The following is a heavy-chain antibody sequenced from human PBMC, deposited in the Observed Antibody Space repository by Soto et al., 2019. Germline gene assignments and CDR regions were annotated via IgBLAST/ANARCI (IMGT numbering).Heavy chain of an antibody. CDR2: ISYDGSNK. CDR3: ANWYYLWHYMDV. CDR1: GFTFSSYG. Sequence: QVQLVESGGGVVQPGRSLRLSCAASGFTFSSYGMHWVRQAPGKGLEWVAVISYDGSNKYYADSVKGRFTISRDNSKNTLYLQMNSLRAEDTAVYYCANWYYLWHYMDVWGKGTTVTVSS. V-gene: IGHV3-30*18. D-gene: IGHD1-7*01. J-gene: IGHJ6*03.